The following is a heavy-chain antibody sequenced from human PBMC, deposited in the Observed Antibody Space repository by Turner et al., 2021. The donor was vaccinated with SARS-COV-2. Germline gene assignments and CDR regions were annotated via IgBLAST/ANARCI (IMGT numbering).Heavy chain of an antibody. CDR2: IYYSGST. Sequence: QLQLQESGPGLVKPSETLSLPCTVSGGSISSSSYYLGWIRQPPGKGLEWIGYIYYSGSTYYNPSLKSRVTISVDTSKNKFSLKLSSVTAADTAVYYCARHSPELRGDYFDYWGQGTLVTVSS. CDR1: GGSISSSSYY. D-gene: IGHD1-26*01. V-gene: IGHV4-39*01. CDR3: ARHSPELRGDYFDY. J-gene: IGHJ4*02.